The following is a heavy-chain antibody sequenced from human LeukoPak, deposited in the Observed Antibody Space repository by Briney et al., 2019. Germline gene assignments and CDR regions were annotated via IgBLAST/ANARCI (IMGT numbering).Heavy chain of an antibody. CDR2: INPNSGGT. D-gene: IGHD2-2*01. Sequence: ASVKVSCKASGYTFTGYYMHWVRQAPGQGLEWMGWINPNSGGTNYAQKFQGRVTMTRDTSIGTVYMELSRLRSDDTAVYYCARDRLRSTNHYNWFDPWGQGTLVTVSS. CDR3: ARDRLRSTNHYNWFDP. V-gene: IGHV1-2*02. J-gene: IGHJ5*02. CDR1: GYTFTGYY.